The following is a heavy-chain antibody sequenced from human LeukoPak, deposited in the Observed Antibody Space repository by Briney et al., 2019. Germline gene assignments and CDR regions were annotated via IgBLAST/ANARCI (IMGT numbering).Heavy chain of an antibody. J-gene: IGHJ4*02. CDR1: GVSISIYY. V-gene: IGHV4-4*07. Sequence: SETLSLTCTVSGVSISIYYWSWIRQPAGKGLEWIGRIHSGGSTDYNPSLKSRVTMSIDTSKNQFSLKLSSVTAADTAMYYCARGPPPDFDCWGQGTLVTVSS. CDR3: ARGPPPDFDC. CDR2: IHSGGST.